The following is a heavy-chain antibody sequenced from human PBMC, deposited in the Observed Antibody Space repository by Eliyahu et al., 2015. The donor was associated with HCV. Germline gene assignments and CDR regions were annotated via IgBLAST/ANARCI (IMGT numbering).Heavy chain of an antibody. CDR3: ASGGGGIAVAGTGGWFDP. D-gene: IGHD6-19*01. V-gene: IGHV4-59*01. CDR1: GXXXTXYX. Sequence: QVQLQESGPGLVXPSXTLSLTCTXSGXXXTXYXWSWIRQPPGKGLEWIGDIPYSGSTNYNPSLKSRVXISLDTSKNQFSLNLTSVTAADTAMYYCASGGGGIAVAGTGGWFDPWGQGTLATVSS. J-gene: IGHJ5*02. CDR2: IPYSGST.